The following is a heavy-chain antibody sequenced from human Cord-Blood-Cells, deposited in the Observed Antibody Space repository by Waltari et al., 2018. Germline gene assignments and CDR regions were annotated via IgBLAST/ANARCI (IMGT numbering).Heavy chain of an antibody. Sequence: QVQLQQWGAGLLKPSETLSLTCAVYGGSFSGYYWSWIRQPPGKWLELIGDINHRGSTNYNPHLKGRVTRSVDTSKNQFSLKLSSVTAADTAVYYCARGPTRGVDIWGEGTMVTVSS. CDR1: GGSFSGYY. J-gene: IGHJ3*02. CDR2: INHRGST. V-gene: IGHV4-34*01. CDR3: ARGPTRGVDI.